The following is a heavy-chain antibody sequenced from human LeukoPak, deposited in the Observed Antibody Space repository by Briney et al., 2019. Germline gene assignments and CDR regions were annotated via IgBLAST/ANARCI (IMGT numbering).Heavy chain of an antibody. V-gene: IGHV4-59*01. CDR3: ARDRSGSGSYYSPYYFDY. D-gene: IGHD3-10*01. J-gene: IGHJ4*02. CDR2: IYYSGST. CDR1: GGSISSYY. Sequence: SETLSLTCTVSGGSISSYYWSWIRQPPGKGLEWIGYIYYSGSTNYNPSLKSRVTISVDTSKNQFSLKLSSVTAADTAVYYCARDRSGSGSYYSPYYFDYWGQGTLVTVSS.